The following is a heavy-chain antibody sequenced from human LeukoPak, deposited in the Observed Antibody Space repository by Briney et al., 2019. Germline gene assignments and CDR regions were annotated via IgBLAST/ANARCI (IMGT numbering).Heavy chain of an antibody. D-gene: IGHD1-7*01. CDR3: AGVERYNWNSWGIYYYYMDV. J-gene: IGHJ6*03. V-gene: IGHV3-7*01. Sequence: GGSRRPSGPAPGFTFISYWMSWVGQAQGKGLRGVAKKKQDESERYYVDSVKGRFTISRDNAKNSLYLQMNSLRAEDTAVYYCAGVERYNWNSWGIYYYYMDVWGKGTTVTVSS. CDR2: KKQDESER. CDR1: GFTFISYW.